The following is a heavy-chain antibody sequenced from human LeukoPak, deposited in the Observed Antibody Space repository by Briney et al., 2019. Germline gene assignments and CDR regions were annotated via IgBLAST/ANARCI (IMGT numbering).Heavy chain of an antibody. CDR1: GFTFDDYA. Sequence: GGSLRLSCAASGFTFDDYAMHWVRQAPGKGLEWVSGISWNSGSIGYADSVKGRFTISRDNAKNSLYLQMNSLRAEDTALYYCAKGPGHDYWGQGTLVTVSS. CDR3: AKGPGHDY. V-gene: IGHV3-9*01. CDR2: ISWNSGSI. J-gene: IGHJ4*02. D-gene: IGHD2-2*01.